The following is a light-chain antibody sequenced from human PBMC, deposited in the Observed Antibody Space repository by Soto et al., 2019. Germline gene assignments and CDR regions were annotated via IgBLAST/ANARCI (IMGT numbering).Light chain of an antibody. CDR1: SSDVGSYNY. CDR3: SSYTSSSTFYV. J-gene: IGLJ1*01. V-gene: IGLV2-14*03. CDR2: DVS. Sequence: QSDLTQPASVSGSPGQSITISCTGASSDVGSYNYVSWYQHPPGSAPKLIIYDVSNRPSGISNRFSGSKSGNTASLTISGLQAEDEADYYCSSYTSSSTFYVFGAGTKLTVL.